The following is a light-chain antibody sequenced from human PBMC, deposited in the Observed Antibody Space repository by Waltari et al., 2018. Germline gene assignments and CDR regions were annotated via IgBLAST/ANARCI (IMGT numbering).Light chain of an antibody. V-gene: IGKV3-11*01. CDR1: PSVSTY. CDR2: DAS. J-gene: IGKJ1*01. Sequence: EIVLTQSPATLSLSPGERATLSCRASPSVSTYLAWYQQKPGQAPRLLIYDASNRATGIPARFSGSGSGTDFTLTISSLEPEDFAVYYCQQRSNWPRGGTFGQGTKVEIK. CDR3: QQRSNWPRGGT.